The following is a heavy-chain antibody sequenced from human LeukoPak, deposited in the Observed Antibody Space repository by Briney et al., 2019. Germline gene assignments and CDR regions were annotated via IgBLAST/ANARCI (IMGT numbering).Heavy chain of an antibody. CDR1: GGSFSGYY. Sequence: SETLSLTCAVYGGSFSGYYWSWVRQPPGKGLEWIGEINHSGSTNYNPSLKSRVTISVDTSKNQFSLKLSSVTAADTVVYYCARGGYYDSSGYCWFDPWGQGTLVTVSS. CDR3: ARGGYYDSSGYCWFDP. D-gene: IGHD3-22*01. CDR2: INHSGST. V-gene: IGHV4-34*01. J-gene: IGHJ5*02.